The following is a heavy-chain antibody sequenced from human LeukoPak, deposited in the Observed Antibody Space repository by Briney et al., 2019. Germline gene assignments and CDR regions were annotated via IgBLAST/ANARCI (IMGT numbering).Heavy chain of an antibody. CDR2: MNSNSGGT. D-gene: IGHD4-23*01. Sequence: ASVKVSCKASGYTFTGYYMHWGRQAPGQGLEWMGWMNSNSGGTNYAQKFQGRVTMTRDTSISTAYMEVSRLRSDDTAVYYCARDDYGGALDIWGQGTMVTVSS. CDR3: ARDDYGGALDI. J-gene: IGHJ3*02. V-gene: IGHV1-2*02. CDR1: GYTFTGYY.